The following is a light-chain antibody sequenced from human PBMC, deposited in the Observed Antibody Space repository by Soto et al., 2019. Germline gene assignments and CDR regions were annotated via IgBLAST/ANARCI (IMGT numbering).Light chain of an antibody. CDR1: TSNVESNT. Sequence: QSALTQPPSASGTPGQRVTISCSESTSNVESNTVNWYQQLPGTAPKLLIYNHNQRPSGVPDRFSGSKSGTSASLAISGLQSEDEATYYCATWDDSLNGPVFGGGTKVTVL. CDR2: NHN. CDR3: ATWDDSLNGPV. J-gene: IGLJ3*02. V-gene: IGLV1-44*01.